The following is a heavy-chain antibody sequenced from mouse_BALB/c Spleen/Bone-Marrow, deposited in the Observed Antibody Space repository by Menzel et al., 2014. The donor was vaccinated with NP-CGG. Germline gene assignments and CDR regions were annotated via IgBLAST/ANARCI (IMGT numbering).Heavy chain of an antibody. CDR1: GFDFSRYW. J-gene: IGHJ3*01. V-gene: IGHV4-1*02. D-gene: IGHD1-2*01. CDR3: ASLHYYGFFAY. CDR2: INPDSSTI. Sequence: VQLKQSGGGLVQPGGSLKLSCAASGFDFSRYWMSWVRPAPGKGLEWIGEINPDSSTINYTPSLKDKFIISRDNAKNTLYLQMSKVRSEDTALYYCASLHYYGFFAYWGQGTLVTVSA.